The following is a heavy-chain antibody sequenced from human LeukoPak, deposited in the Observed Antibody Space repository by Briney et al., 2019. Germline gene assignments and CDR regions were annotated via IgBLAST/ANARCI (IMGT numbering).Heavy chain of an antibody. CDR1: RFTFRSYW. D-gene: IGHD1-14*01. CDR2: IKDDGSEK. V-gene: IGHV3-7*04. CDR3: ARARIDY. J-gene: IGHJ4*02. Sequence: PGGSLRLSCVGSRFTFRSYWMTWVRQAPGKGLEWVANIKDDGSEKYSVDSVKGRFTISRDNAKNLLYLQMSSLRAEDTAVYYCARARIDYWGQGTLVTVSS.